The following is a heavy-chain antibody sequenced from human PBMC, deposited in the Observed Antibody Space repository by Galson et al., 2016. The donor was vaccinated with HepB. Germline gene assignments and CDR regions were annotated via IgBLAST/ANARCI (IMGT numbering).Heavy chain of an antibody. D-gene: IGHD3-10*01. Sequence: SLRLSCAASGLRSSDYGGTHWVRQAPGKGLEWVAVIWYNERNKHYADSVKGRFTISKDDFKNTVYLEMNSLRDEDTAVYYCTRDGFGGTNDAFDIWGQGTILTVSS. J-gene: IGHJ3*02. CDR2: IWYNERNK. CDR3: TRDGFGGTNDAFDI. CDR1: GLRSSDYGG. V-gene: IGHV3-33*01.